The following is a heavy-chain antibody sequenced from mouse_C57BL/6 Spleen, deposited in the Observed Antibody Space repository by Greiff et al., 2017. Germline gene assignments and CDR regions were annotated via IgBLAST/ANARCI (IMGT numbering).Heavy chain of an antibody. D-gene: IGHD1-1*01. Sequence: EVKLVESGGGLVKPGGSLKLSCAASGFTFSSYAMSWVRQTPEKRLEWVATISDGGSYTYYPDNVKGRFTISRDNAKNNLYLQMSHLKSEDTAMYYCARGGGRDYGGFDYWGQGTTLTVSS. V-gene: IGHV5-4*03. CDR2: ISDGGSYT. CDR1: GFTFSSYA. CDR3: ARGGGRDYGGFDY. J-gene: IGHJ2*01.